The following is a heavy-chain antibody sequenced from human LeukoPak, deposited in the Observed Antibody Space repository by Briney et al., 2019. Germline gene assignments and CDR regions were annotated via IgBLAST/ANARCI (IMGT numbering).Heavy chain of an antibody. CDR3: ARVYYSSSYDYWYFDL. J-gene: IGHJ2*01. V-gene: IGHV4-59*01. CDR1: GGSISSCY. D-gene: IGHD6-13*01. CDR2: IYYSGST. Sequence: SETLSLTCTVSGGSISSCYWSWIRQPPGKGLEWIGNIYYSGSTNYNPSLKSRVTISVDTSKNQFSLKLSSVTAADTAVYYCARVYYSSSYDYWYFDLWGRGTLVTVSS.